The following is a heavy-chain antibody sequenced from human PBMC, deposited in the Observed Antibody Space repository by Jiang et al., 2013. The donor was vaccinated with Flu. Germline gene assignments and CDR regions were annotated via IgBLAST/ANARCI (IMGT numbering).Heavy chain of an antibody. J-gene: IGHJ4*02. Sequence: SLRLSCAASGFKYSNYGMHWVRQAPGKGLEWVAFVYTDGRTKYYVDSVKGRFTISSDISKNTLYLQMNSLRVQDTAVYYCAKDGGTFDIDYWGQGTLVTVSS. CDR1: GFKYSNYG. CDR3: AKDGGTFDIDY. CDR2: VYTDGRTK. V-gene: IGHV3-30*02. D-gene: IGHD2/OR15-2a*01.